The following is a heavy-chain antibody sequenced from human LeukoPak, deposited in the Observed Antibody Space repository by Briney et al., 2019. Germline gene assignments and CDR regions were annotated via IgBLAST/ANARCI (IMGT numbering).Heavy chain of an antibody. CDR2: INPSGGST. J-gene: IGHJ6*03. CDR3: ARALRNYDFWSGYYSDLNMDV. D-gene: IGHD3-3*01. CDR1: GYTFTGYY. V-gene: IGHV1-46*03. Sequence: GASVKVSCKASGYTFTGYYMHWVRQAPGQGLEWMGIINPSGGSTSYAQKFQGRVTMTRDTSTSTVYMELSSLRSEDTAVYYCARALRNYDFWSGYYSDLNMDVWGKGTTVTVSS.